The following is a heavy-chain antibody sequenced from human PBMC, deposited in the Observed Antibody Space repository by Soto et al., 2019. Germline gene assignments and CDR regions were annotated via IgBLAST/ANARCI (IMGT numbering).Heavy chain of an antibody. Sequence: RASVKVSCKTSGDNFKKNVFTWVRQAPGQGLEWIGWIVVGSGNTNYAQKFQERVTITRDMSTSTAYMELSSLRSEDTAVYSCAVRGMGFLEWSSYGMDVWGQGTTVTVSS. CDR1: GDNFKKNV. V-gene: IGHV1-58*01. CDR2: IVVGSGNT. CDR3: AVRGMGFLEWSSYGMDV. D-gene: IGHD3-3*01. J-gene: IGHJ6*02.